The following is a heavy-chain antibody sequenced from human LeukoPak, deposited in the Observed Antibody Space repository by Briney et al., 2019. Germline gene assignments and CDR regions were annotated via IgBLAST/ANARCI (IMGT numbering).Heavy chain of an antibody. CDR1: GYTFSSYG. CDR3: ARDLKRGYSSGRYSWGTGSSNDF. V-gene: IGHV1-18*01. Sequence: ASVKVSCKASGYTFSSYGISWVRQAPGQGLEWMGWISPYNSNTYYAQNLQGRVTMTTDTSTSTTYMELRSLRSDDTAVYYCARDLKRGYSSGRYSWGTGSSNDFWGQGTLVTVSS. J-gene: IGHJ4*02. D-gene: IGHD6-19*01. CDR2: ISPYNSNT.